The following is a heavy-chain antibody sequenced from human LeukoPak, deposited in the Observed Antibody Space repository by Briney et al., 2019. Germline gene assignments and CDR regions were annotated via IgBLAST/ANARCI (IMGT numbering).Heavy chain of an antibody. CDR1: GGSISSYY. J-gene: IGHJ4*02. V-gene: IGHV4-59*12. D-gene: IGHD5-24*01. CDR3: ARETPPPAREDY. Sequence: SETLSLTCTVSGGSISSYYWSWIRQPPGKGLEWIGYIYYSGSTYYNPSLKSRVTISVDTSKNQFSLKLSSVTAADTAVYYCARETPPPAREDYWGQGTLVTVSS. CDR2: IYYSGST.